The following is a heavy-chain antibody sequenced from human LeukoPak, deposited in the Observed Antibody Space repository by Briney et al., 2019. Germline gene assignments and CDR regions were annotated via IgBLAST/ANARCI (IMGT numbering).Heavy chain of an antibody. CDR2: INHSGST. V-gene: IGHV4-34*01. CDR1: GGSFSGYY. D-gene: IGHD1-26*01. CDR3: ARDPAWDSY. J-gene: IGHJ4*02. Sequence: PSETLSLTCAVYGGSFSGYYWSSIRQPPGKGLEWIGEINHSGSTNYNPSLKSRVTISVDTSKNQFSLKLSSVTAADTAVYYCARDPAWDSYWGQGTLVTVSS.